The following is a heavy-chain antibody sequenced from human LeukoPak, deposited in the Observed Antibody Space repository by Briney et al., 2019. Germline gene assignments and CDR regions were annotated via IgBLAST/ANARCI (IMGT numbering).Heavy chain of an antibody. CDR1: GFTFSSYG. Sequence: GGSLRLSCTVSGFTFSSYGMHWVRQAPGKGLEWVAVISYDGSNKYYADSVKGRFTISRDNSKNTLYLQMNSPRAEDTAVYYCARVPRGYSYGIFEYWGQGTLVTVSS. V-gene: IGHV3-30*03. J-gene: IGHJ4*02. CDR3: ARVPRGYSYGIFEY. D-gene: IGHD5-18*01. CDR2: ISYDGSNK.